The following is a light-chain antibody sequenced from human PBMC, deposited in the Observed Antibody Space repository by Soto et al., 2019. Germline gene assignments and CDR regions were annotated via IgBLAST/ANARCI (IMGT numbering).Light chain of an antibody. CDR1: QSIDSTNW. V-gene: IGKV1-5*01. CDR3: QQYNSYPWT. J-gene: IGKJ1*01. Sequence: DNQMTQSPSTLSASVGDRVTITCRASQSIDSTNWLAWYQQKPGKAPKLLIYDASNLESGVPSRFSGSGSGTEFTLTISSLQPDDFATYYCQQYNSYPWTFGQGTKV. CDR2: DAS.